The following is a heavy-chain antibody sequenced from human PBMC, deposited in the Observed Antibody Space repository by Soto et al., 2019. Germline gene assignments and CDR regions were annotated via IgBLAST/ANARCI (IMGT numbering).Heavy chain of an antibody. J-gene: IGHJ4*02. CDR3: ARVLGSYAYPYYFDY. V-gene: IGHV4-59*01. CDR2: IYYSGST. Sequence: KPSETLSLTCTVSGGSISSYYWSWIRQPPGKGLEWIGYIYYSGSTNYNPSLKSRVTISVDTSKNQFSLKLSSVTAADTAVYYCARVLGSYAYPYYFDYWGQGTLVTVSS. D-gene: IGHD1-26*01. CDR1: GGSISSYY.